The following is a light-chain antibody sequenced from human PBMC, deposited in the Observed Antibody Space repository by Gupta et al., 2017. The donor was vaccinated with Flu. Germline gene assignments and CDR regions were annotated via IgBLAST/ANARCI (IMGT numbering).Light chain of an antibody. J-gene: IGLJ3*02. CDR2: YRSDSDK. V-gene: IGLV5-45*02. CDR3: LIGHNGAWV. CDR1: CGINVGTYK. Sequence: QAVLTQPSSLSASPGASASLTCPLRCGINVGTYKIYWYQQKPGSPPQFLLTYRSDSDKHQGSGVPSRCSGSKDASANAGILLISGLQSEEEADYYCLIGHNGAWVFGGGTKLTVL.